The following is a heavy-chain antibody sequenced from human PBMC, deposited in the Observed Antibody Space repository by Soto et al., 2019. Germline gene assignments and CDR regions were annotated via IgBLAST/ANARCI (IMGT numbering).Heavy chain of an antibody. D-gene: IGHD2-2*01. J-gene: IGHJ5*02. Sequence: ASVKVSFKASGYTFTRYDIDWGRRGTGQGLEWMGWMNPNSGKTGYAQKVKGRVTMTRNTSISTAYMELSSLRSEDTAVYYCATLSGGCSSTSCYSWGQGTLVTVSS. CDR2: MNPNSGKT. CDR3: ATLSGGCSSTSCYS. CDR1: GYTFTRYD. V-gene: IGHV1-8*01.